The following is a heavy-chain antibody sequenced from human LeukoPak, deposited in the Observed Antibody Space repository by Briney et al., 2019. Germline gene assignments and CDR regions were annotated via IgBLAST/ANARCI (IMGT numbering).Heavy chain of an antibody. D-gene: IGHD6-19*01. CDR2: IYYSGST. CDR3: ARGLSGRGQDY. Sequence: PSETLSLTCTVSGGSVSSGSYYWSWIRQPPGKGLEWIGYIYYSGSTNYNPSLKSRVTISVDTSKNQFSLKLSSVTAADTAVYYCARGLSGRGQDYWGQGTLVTVSS. J-gene: IGHJ4*02. CDR1: GGSVSSGSYY. V-gene: IGHV4-61*01.